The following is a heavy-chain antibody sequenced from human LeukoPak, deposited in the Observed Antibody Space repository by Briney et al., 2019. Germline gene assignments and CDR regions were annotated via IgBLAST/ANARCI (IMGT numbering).Heavy chain of an antibody. J-gene: IGHJ4*02. CDR2: INSNGRSI. D-gene: IGHD5-18*01. CDR3: ARGGIYSYKPFDY. V-gene: IGHV3-74*01. CDR1: GFTFSSYW. Sequence: GGSLRLSCAASGFTFSSYWMHWVRQAPGKGLVWVSRINSNGRSISYADSVKGRFTISRDNAKNTLYLQMNSLRAEDTAVYYCARGGIYSYKPFDYWGQGTLVTVSS.